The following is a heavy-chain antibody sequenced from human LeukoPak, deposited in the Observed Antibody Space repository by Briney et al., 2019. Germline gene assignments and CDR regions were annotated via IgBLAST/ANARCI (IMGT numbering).Heavy chain of an antibody. Sequence: KTGGSLRLSCAASGFTFSSYSMNWVRQAPGKGLEWVSSISSSSSYIYYADSVKGRFTISRDNAKNSLYLQMNSLRAEDTAVYYCASPGIAAAGRYSYYGMDVWGQGTTVTVSS. J-gene: IGHJ6*02. V-gene: IGHV3-21*01. CDR3: ASPGIAAAGRYSYYGMDV. CDR2: ISSSSSYI. D-gene: IGHD6-13*01. CDR1: GFTFSSYS.